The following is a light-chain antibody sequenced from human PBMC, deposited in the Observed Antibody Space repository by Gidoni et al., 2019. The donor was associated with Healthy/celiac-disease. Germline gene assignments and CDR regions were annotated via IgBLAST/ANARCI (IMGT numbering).Light chain of an antibody. CDR2: AAS. Sequence: DIQMNQAPSSLSASVGDRATITCQASQDISNYFNWYQQKPGKAPKLLIYAASNLETGVPSRFSGSGSGTDFPFTISSLQPEDIASYYCQQYDNLPLTFGGXTQVEIK. CDR3: QQYDNLPLT. V-gene: IGKV1-33*01. J-gene: IGKJ4*01. CDR1: QDISNY.